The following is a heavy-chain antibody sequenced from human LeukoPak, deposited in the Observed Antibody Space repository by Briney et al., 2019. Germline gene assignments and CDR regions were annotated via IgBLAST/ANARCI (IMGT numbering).Heavy chain of an antibody. J-gene: IGHJ4*02. D-gene: IGHD3-22*01. CDR2: ISGGGGST. CDR3: AKENWVYKWKYDSSGSGINY. V-gene: IGHV3-23*01. CDR1: GFTFSSSA. Sequence: PGGSLRLSCVVSGFTFSSSAMSWVRQAPGKGLEWVSAISGGGGSTYYADSVKGRFTISRDNSKNTLYLQMNSLRGEDTAVYYCAKENWVYKWKYDSSGSGINYWGQGTLITVSS.